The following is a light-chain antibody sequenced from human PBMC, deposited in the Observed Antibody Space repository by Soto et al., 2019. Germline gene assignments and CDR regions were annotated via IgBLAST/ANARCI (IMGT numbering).Light chain of an antibody. V-gene: IGLV2-8*01. CDR2: EVN. Sequence: QSVLTQPPSASGSPGQSVTISCTGTGSDVGGYNYVSWYQQHPDKAPKLMIFEVNKRPSGVPDRFSGSKSGNTASLTVSGLQAEDEADYYCSSYAGSNNYVFGTGTKVTVL. CDR1: GSDVGGYNY. J-gene: IGLJ1*01. CDR3: SSYAGSNNYV.